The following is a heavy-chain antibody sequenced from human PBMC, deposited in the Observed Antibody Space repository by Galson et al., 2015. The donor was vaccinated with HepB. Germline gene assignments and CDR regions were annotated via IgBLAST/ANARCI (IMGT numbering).Heavy chain of an antibody. CDR2: INSDGSST. CDR3: ASVSTDSDDDY. D-gene: IGHD2-15*01. J-gene: IGHJ4*02. Sequence: SLRLSCAASGFTFSSYWMHWVRQAPGKGLVWVSRINSDGSSTSYADSVKGRFTISRDNSKNTLYLQMNSLRAEDTAVYYCASVSTDSDDDYWGQGTLVTVSS. CDR1: GFTFSSYW. V-gene: IGHV3-74*01.